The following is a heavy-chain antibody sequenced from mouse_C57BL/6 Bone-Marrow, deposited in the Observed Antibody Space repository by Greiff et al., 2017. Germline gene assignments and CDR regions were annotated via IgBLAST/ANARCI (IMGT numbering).Heavy chain of an antibody. Sequence: QVPLKESVAELVRPGTSVKVSCKASGYAFTNYLIELVKPRPGQCLEWIGVFNPGSGGTNYNEKFKGKATLTADKSSSTAYMQLSSLTSDDSAVYFCARSGWLLQVFAYWGQGTLVTVSA. D-gene: IGHD2-3*01. CDR3: ARSGWLLQVFAY. V-gene: IGHV1-54*01. CDR1: GYAFTNYL. CDR2: FNPGSGGT. J-gene: IGHJ3*01.